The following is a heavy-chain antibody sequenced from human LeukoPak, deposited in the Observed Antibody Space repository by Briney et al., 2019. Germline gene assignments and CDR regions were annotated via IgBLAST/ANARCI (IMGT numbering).Heavy chain of an antibody. CDR1: GFTFRTYW. V-gene: IGHV3-7*01. Sequence: GGSLRLSCAVSGFTFRTYWMSWVRQAPGKGLEWLAYINQDGSDKTYVDSVKGRFTISRDNAKNSLYLQMDSLRAEDTAVYYYARDPKDGDYTDYWGQGTLVTVSS. J-gene: IGHJ4*02. CDR2: INQDGSDK. D-gene: IGHD4-17*01. CDR3: ARDPKDGDYTDY.